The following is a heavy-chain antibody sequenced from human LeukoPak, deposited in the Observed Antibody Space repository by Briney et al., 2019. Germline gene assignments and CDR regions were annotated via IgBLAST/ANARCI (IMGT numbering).Heavy chain of an antibody. J-gene: IGHJ4*02. CDR1: GYTFTGYY. CDR2: INPSGGST. V-gene: IGHV1-46*01. CDR3: ARDGLYYYDSSGLDY. Sequence: ASVKVSCKASGYTFTGYYMHWVRQAPGQGLEWMGIINPSGGSTSYAQKFQGRVTMTRDTSTSTVYMELSSLRSEDTTVYYCARDGLYYYDSSGLDYWGQGTLVTVSS. D-gene: IGHD3-22*01.